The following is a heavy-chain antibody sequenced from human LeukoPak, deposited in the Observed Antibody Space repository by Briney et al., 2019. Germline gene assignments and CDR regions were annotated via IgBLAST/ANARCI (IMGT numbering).Heavy chain of an antibody. CDR2: IYYSGST. D-gene: IGHD6-19*01. CDR3: ASSGWYEWFDP. J-gene: IGHJ5*02. V-gene: IGHV4-59*01. Sequence: SETLSLTCTVPGGSISSYYWSWIRQPPGKGLEWIGYIYYSGSTNYNPSLKSRVTISVDTSKNQFSLKLSSVTAADTAVYYCASSGWYEWFDPWGQGTLVTVSS. CDR1: GGSISSYY.